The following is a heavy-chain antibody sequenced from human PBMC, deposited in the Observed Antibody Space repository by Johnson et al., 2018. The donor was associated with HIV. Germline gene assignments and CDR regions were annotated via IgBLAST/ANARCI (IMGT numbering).Heavy chain of an antibody. CDR1: GFTFDDYA. CDR3: ARGGRGAFDM. J-gene: IGHJ3*02. Sequence: VQLVESGGGLVQPGRSLRLSCAASGFTFDDYAMHWVRQAPGKGLEWVSGISWNSGSIGYADSVKGRFTISRDNAKNSLYLQMNSLRAEDTAVYYCARGGRGAFDMWGQGTRVTVSS. CDR2: ISWNSGSI. V-gene: IGHV3-9*01. D-gene: IGHD3-10*01.